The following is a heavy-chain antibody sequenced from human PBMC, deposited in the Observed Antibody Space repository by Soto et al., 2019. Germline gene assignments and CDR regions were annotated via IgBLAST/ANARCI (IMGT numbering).Heavy chain of an antibody. J-gene: IGHJ6*02. D-gene: IGHD1-26*01. V-gene: IGHV3-48*03. Sequence: GESLKISCEASGFTLRSYEMNWVRQAPGKGLEWTSYITSSTRTTYYADSVKGRFIISRDNARKSVYLQMNSLRVEDTAIYYCASGNTPIQGALSYYHGMDVWGQGTKVTVSS. CDR3: ASGNTPIQGALSYYHGMDV. CDR1: GFTLRSYE. CDR2: ITSSTRTT.